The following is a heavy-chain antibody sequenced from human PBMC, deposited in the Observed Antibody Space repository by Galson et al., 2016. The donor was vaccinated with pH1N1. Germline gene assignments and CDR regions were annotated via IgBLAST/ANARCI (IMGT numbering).Heavy chain of an antibody. Sequence: LRLSCAASGFTFSSYSMNWVRQAPGKGLEWIGNIYYSGSTYYNPSLKSRVTISVDTSKNQFSLKLSSVTAADTAVYYCARQGRGELLYYFDYWGQGTLVTVSS. CDR1: GFTFSSYSMN. CDR3: ARQGRGELLYYFDY. J-gene: IGHJ4*02. CDR2: IYYSGST. D-gene: IGHD3-10*01. V-gene: IGHV4-39*01.